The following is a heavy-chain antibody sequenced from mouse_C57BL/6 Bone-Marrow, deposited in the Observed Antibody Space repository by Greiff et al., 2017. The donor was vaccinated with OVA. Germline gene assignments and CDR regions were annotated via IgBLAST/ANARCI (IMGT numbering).Heavy chain of an antibody. CDR3: SRGPNCDY. CDR2: IHPNSGST. Sequence: QVQLQQPGAELVKPGASVKLSCKASGYTFTSYWMHWVKQRPGQGLEWIGMIHPNSGSTNYNEKFKIKATLTVHKSSSTSYIQLSSLTSDYSAVYYCSRGPNCDYWGQGTTLTVSS. J-gene: IGHJ2*01. D-gene: IGHD5-1*01. CDR1: GYTFTSYW. V-gene: IGHV1-64*01.